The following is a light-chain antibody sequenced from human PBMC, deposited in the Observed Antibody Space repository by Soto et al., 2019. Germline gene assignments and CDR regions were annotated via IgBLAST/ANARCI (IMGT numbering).Light chain of an antibody. J-gene: IGKJ2*01. CDR2: AAS. V-gene: IGKV1-39*01. CDR1: QSISSY. CDR3: HQSYSTPYT. Sequence: DLPLTQSPSSLSASVGDRVTITCRASQSISSYLNWYQQKPGKAPNLLIYAASSLQSGVPSRFSGSGSGTDFTLTIGSLPPEDFATYYCHQSYSTPYTFGQGTKLEIK.